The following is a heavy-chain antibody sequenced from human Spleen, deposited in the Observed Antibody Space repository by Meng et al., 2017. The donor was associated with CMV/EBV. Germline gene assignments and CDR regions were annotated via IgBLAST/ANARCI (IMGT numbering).Heavy chain of an antibody. CDR2: INHSGST. V-gene: IGHV4-34*01. Sequence: VYGGPFRGYYWSWIRQPPGKGLEWIGEINHSGSTNYNPSLKSRVTISVDTSKNQFSLKLSSVTAADTAVYYCASLNYYDSSGYYWAYWGQGTLVTVSS. J-gene: IGHJ4*02. D-gene: IGHD3-22*01. CDR3: ASLNYYDSSGYYWAY. CDR1: GGPFRGYY.